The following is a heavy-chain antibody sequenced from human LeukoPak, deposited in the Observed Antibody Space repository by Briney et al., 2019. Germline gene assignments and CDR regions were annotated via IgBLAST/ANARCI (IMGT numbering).Heavy chain of an antibody. D-gene: IGHD5-24*01. Sequence: PGGSLRLSCAASGFTFSDYYMSWIRQAPGKGLEWVSYISSSGSTIYYADSVKGRFTISRDNAKNSLYLQMNSLRAEDTALYHCARVGDGSYYYYYGMDVWGQGTTVTVSS. CDR2: ISSSGSTI. CDR1: GFTFSDYY. CDR3: ARVGDGSYYYYYGMDV. J-gene: IGHJ6*02. V-gene: IGHV3-11*01.